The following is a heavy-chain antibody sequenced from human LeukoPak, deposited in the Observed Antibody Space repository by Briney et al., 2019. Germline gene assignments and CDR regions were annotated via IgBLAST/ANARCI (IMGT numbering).Heavy chain of an antibody. CDR2: ISYDGSHK. V-gene: IGHV3-30*18. CDR3: AKDSCGGDCYSFDY. Sequence: PGGSLRLSCAASGFTFSGYAMSWVRQAPGKGLEWVAVISYDGSHKYYADCVKGRFTISRDSSKNTLYLQMNSLRAEDTAVYYCAKDSCGGDCYSFDYWGQGTLVTVSS. CDR1: GFTFSGYA. J-gene: IGHJ4*02. D-gene: IGHD2-21*02.